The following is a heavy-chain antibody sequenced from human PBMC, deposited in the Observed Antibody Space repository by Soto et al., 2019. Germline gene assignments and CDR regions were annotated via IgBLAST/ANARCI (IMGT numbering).Heavy chain of an antibody. V-gene: IGHV1-18*01. CDR2: ISAFKGNT. CDR1: GYTFTSYD. J-gene: IGHJ4*02. CDR3: ARDGSSRYGVDS. D-gene: IGHD6-13*01. Sequence: VQLVQSGAEVKEPGASVKVSCKASGYTFTSYDISWVRQAPGQGLEWMGWISAFKGNTNYAQKLQGRVTMTTDTSTRTPYMELRSLRSDDTAVYYCARDGSSRYGVDSWGQGTLVTVSS.